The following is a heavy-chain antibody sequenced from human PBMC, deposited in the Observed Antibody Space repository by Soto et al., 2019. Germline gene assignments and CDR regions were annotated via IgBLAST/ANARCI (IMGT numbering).Heavy chain of an antibody. V-gene: IGHV3-15*01. CDR1: GFTFSNAW. Sequence: GGSLRLSCAASGFTFSNAWMSWVRQAPGKGLEWVGRIKSKTDGGTTDYAAPVKGRFTISRDDSKNTLYLQTNSLKTEDTAVYYCTTDRPYYYDSSGPSLWGQGTLVTVSS. J-gene: IGHJ4*02. CDR3: TTDRPYYYDSSGPSL. D-gene: IGHD3-22*01. CDR2: IKSKTDGGTT.